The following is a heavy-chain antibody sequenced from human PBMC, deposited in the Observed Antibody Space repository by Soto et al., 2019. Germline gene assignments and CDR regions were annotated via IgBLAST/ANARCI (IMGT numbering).Heavy chain of an antibody. J-gene: IGHJ4*02. Sequence: QVHLVESGAGVVQPGRSLRLSCAASGFTFSSYGMHWVRQAPGKGLEWVALTWNDGTNKYYADSVKGRFTISRDNSKNTLYLQMNSLRVEDTAVYYCARDLDHYGDSGFDYWGQGTLVTGSS. D-gene: IGHD4-17*01. V-gene: IGHV3-33*01. CDR1: GFTFSSYG. CDR2: TWNDGTNK. CDR3: ARDLDHYGDSGFDY.